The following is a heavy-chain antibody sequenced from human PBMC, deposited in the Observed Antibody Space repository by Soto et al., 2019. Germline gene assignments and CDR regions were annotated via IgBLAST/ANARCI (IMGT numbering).Heavy chain of an antibody. J-gene: IGHJ3*02. CDR1: GGSISSGGYY. CDR2: IYYSGST. Sequence: SETLSLTCTVSGGSISSGGYYWSWIRQHPGKGLEWIGYIYYSGSTYYNPSLKSRVTISVDTSKNQFSLKLSSVTAADTAVYYCARCGIAAAGNDAFDIWGQGTRVTVSS. V-gene: IGHV4-31*03. D-gene: IGHD6-13*01. CDR3: ARCGIAAAGNDAFDI.